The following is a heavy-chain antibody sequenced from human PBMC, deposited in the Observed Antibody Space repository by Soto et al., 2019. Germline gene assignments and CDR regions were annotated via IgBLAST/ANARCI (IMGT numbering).Heavy chain of an antibody. CDR1: HYTFTSYG. Sequence: ASVKVSCKASHYTFTSYGVSWVRQAPGQGLEWMGWISSQNGNTVYAQNFQGRVTMTTDTSTSTAYMELRSLRSDDTAVYYCARTGTGWFDPWGQGTLVTVSS. V-gene: IGHV1-18*01. J-gene: IGHJ5*02. D-gene: IGHD1-1*01. CDR3: ARTGTGWFDP. CDR2: ISSQNGNT.